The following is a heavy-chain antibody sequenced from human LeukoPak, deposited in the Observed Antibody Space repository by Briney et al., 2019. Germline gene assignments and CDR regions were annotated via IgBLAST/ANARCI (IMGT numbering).Heavy chain of an antibody. CDR2: IYPGDSDT. CDR1: GYSFTSYW. V-gene: IGHV5-51*01. CDR3: ASPITYYDILTGYYKFAFDI. J-gene: IGHJ3*02. Sequence: GESLKISCKGSGYSFTSYWIGWVRQMPGKGLEWMGIIYPGDSDTRYSPSFQGQVTISADKSISTAYLQWSGLKASDTAVYYCASPITYYDILTGYYKFAFDIWGQGTMVTVSS. D-gene: IGHD3-9*01.